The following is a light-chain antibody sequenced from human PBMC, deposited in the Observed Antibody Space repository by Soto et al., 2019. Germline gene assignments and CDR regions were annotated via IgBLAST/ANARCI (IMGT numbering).Light chain of an antibody. J-gene: IGKJ2*01. CDR2: DAS. V-gene: IGKV3-15*01. CDR1: QSVGTN. Sequence: EIVMTQSPATMSLSPGDRAALSCRASQSVGTNLAWYQQKPGQAPTLLIYDASTRATRLPDRFSGSGSGTEFNLTITSLQSEDFAIYYCQQYNNWPPDFTFGQGTKVDTK. CDR3: QQYNNWPPDFT.